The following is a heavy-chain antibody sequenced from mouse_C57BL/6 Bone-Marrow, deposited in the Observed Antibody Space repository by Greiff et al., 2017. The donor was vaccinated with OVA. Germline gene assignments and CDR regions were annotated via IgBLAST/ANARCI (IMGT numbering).Heavy chain of an antibody. V-gene: IGHV3-6*01. J-gene: IGHJ4*01. CDR1: GYSITSGYY. Sequence: ESGPGLVKPSQSLSLTCSVTGYSITSGYYWNWIRQFPGNKLEWMGYISYDGSNNYNPSLKNRISITRDTSKNQFFLKLNSVTTEDTATYYCAREPAQAPYAMDYWGQGTSVTVSS. CDR2: ISYDGSN. CDR3: AREPAQAPYAMDY. D-gene: IGHD3-2*02.